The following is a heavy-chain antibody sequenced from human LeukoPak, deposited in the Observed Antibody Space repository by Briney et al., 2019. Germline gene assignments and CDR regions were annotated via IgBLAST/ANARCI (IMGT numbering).Heavy chain of an antibody. Sequence: SETLSLACAVYGGSFSGYYWSWIRQPPGKGLEWIGEINHSGSTNYNPSLKSRVTISVDTSKNQFSLKLSSVTAADTAVYYCARAWYYYDSSGYYPFDYWGQGTLVTVSS. CDR2: INHSGST. CDR1: GGSFSGYY. D-gene: IGHD3-22*01. J-gene: IGHJ4*02. V-gene: IGHV4-34*01. CDR3: ARAWYYYDSSGYYPFDY.